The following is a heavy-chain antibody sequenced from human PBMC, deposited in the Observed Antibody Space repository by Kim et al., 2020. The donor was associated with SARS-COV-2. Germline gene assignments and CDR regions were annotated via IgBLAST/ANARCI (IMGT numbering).Heavy chain of an antibody. V-gene: IGHV3-33*06. CDR1: GFTFSSYG. D-gene: IGHD3-16*01. CDR2: IWYDGSNK. Sequence: GGSLRLSCAASGFTFSSYGMHWVRQAPGKGLEWVAVIWYDGSNKYYADSVKGRFTISRDNSKNTLYLQMNSLRAEDTAVYYCAKDLDYEGWGSGYGMDVWGQGTTVTVSS. CDR3: AKDLDYEGWGSGYGMDV. J-gene: IGHJ6*02.